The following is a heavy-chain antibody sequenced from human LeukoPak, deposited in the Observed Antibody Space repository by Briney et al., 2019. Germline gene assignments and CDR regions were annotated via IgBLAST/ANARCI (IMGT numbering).Heavy chain of an antibody. D-gene: IGHD2-15*01. CDR3: AKDNRGYCSGGSCPWNDAFGI. V-gene: IGHV3-23*01. CDR2: ISGSGGST. J-gene: IGHJ3*02. CDR1: GFTFSSSA. Sequence: GGSLRLSCAASGFTFSSSAMSWVRQAPGKGLEWVSAISGSGGSTYYADSVKGRFTISRDNSKNTLYLQMNSLRAEDTAVYYCAKDNRGYCSGGSCPWNDAFGIWGQGTMVTVSS.